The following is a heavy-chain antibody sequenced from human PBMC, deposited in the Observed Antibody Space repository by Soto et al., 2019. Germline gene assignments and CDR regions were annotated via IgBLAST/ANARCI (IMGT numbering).Heavy chain of an antibody. J-gene: IGHJ5*02. CDR2: ISAYNGNT. Sequence: GASVKVSCKASGGTFSSYAISWVRQAPGQGLEWMGWISAYNGNTNYAQKLQGRVTMTTDTSTSTAYMELRSLRSDDTAVYYCARVKADWFDPWGQGTLVTVSS. CDR3: ARVKADWFDP. D-gene: IGHD6-25*01. V-gene: IGHV1-18*01. CDR1: GGTFSSYA.